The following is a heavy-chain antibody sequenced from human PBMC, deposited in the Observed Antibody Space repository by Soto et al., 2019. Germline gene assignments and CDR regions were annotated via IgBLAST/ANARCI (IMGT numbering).Heavy chain of an antibody. J-gene: IGHJ5*02. Sequence: GGSLRLSCAASGFTFSSYWMSWVRQAPGKGLEWVANIKQDGSEKYYVDSVKGRFTISRDNAKNSLYLQMNSLRAEDAAVYYCSRLTPSVVVRAASRGGWFDPWGQGTLVTVSS. CDR1: GFTFSSYW. CDR3: SRLTPSVVVRAASRGGWFDP. V-gene: IGHV3-7*01. D-gene: IGHD2-2*01. CDR2: IKQDGSEK.